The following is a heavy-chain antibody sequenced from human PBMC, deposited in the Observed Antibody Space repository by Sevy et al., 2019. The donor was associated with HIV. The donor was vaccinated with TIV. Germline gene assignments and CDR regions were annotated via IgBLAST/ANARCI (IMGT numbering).Heavy chain of an antibody. V-gene: IGHV3-30*04. Sequence: GGSLRLTCTVSGFIFSNFAMHWVRQAPGKGLEWVAVTSYDGSHKYYADSVKGRFIVSRDNSRNILSLEMSSLTRDDTAVYYCARGENDDEFFQYWVQGTLVTVSS. CDR1: GFIFSNFA. J-gene: IGHJ1*01. CDR2: TSYDGSHK. CDR3: ARGENDDEFFQY. D-gene: IGHD1-26*01.